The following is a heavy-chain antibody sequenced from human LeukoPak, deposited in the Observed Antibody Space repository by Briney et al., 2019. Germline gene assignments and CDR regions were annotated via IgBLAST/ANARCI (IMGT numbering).Heavy chain of an antibody. V-gene: IGHV4-61*01. J-gene: IGHJ3*02. CDR3: ARGRVLWFGDAFDI. CDR1: GGSVSSGSYY. D-gene: IGHD3-10*01. CDR2: IYYSGST. Sequence: SETLSLTCTVSGGSVSSGSYYWSWIRQPPGKGLEWIGYIYYSGSTNYNPSLKSRVTISVDTSKNQFSLKLSSVTAADTAVYYCARGRVLWFGDAFDIWGQGTMVTVSS.